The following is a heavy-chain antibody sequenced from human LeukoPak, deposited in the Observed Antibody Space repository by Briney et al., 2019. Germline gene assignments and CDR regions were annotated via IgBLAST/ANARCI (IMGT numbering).Heavy chain of an antibody. D-gene: IGHD3-10*01. CDR2: MSYDGNNK. Sequence: GRSLRLSCAASGFTFSTHAIHWVRQAPGKGLEWVAVMSYDGNNKYYADSVKGRFTISRDNSKNTLYLQMNSLITEDTAVYYCARDGDTAIRGVNFDYWGQEPWSPSPQ. CDR1: GFTFSTHA. J-gene: IGHJ4*01. CDR3: ARDGDTAIRGVNFDY. V-gene: IGHV3-30-3*01.